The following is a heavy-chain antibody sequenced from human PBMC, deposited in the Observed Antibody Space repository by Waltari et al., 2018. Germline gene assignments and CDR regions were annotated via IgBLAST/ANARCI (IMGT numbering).Heavy chain of an antibody. CDR2: ITVSDDT. CDR3: AKPFYNWDDPLHS. V-gene: IGHV3-23*01. Sequence: EVQLLESGGGLVQPGGSLSPPCAASGITFNTFAINWVRLAPGTGLDWVAAITVSDDTFYADSVMGRFTVSRDTSKNTVYLQMNGLRAEDTAIYYCAKPFYNWDDPLHSWGQGTLVAVSS. CDR1: GITFNTFA. D-gene: IGHD1-20*01. J-gene: IGHJ4*02.